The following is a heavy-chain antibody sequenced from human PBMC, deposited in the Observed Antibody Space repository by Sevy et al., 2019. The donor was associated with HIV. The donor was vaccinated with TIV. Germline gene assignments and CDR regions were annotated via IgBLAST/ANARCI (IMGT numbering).Heavy chain of an antibody. CDR1: GYTFTSYD. CDR3: AGGGGSSWGWYYYYYMDV. J-gene: IGHJ6*03. CDR2: MNPNSGNT. D-gene: IGHD6-13*01. V-gene: IGHV1-8*01. Sequence: SSVKVSCKASGYTFTSYDINWVRQATGQGLEWMGWMNPNSGNTGYAQKFQGRVTMTRNTSISTAYMELSSLRSEDTAVYYCAGGGGSSWGWYYYYYMDVWGKGTTVTVSS.